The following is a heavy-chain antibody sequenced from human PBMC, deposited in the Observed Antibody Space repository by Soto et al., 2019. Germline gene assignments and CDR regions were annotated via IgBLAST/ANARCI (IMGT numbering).Heavy chain of an antibody. CDR2: INSVGSRI. J-gene: IGHJ4*02. V-gene: IGHV3-74*03. CDR1: GFTFSSQW. CDR3: VRDIR. Sequence: EVQLVESGGGLVQPGGSLRLSCAASGFTFSSQWMYWVRQSPGKGPVWVSYINSVGSRIAYADSVKGRFTISRDNAKNTLYLQMNSLRVEDTAVYYCVRDIRWGRGTLVTVSS.